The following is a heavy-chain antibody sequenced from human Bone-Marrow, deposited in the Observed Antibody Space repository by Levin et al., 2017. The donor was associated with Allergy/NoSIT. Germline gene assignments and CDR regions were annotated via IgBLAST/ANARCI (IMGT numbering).Heavy chain of an antibody. V-gene: IGHV4-4*02. CDR1: GGSITSGTW. J-gene: IGHJ4*02. Sequence: PSETLSLTCAVSGGSITSGTWWSWVRQPPGKGLQWIGEIYYTGATNYNPSLESRVTISLDKSENQFSLKLGSVTAADTAMYYCAKTRGSSGFANWGRGTLVTVSS. D-gene: IGHD6-19*01. CDR3: AKTRGSSGFAN. CDR2: IYYTGAT.